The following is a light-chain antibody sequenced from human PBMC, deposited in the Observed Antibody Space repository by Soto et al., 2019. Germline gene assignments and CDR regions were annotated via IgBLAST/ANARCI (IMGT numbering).Light chain of an antibody. V-gene: IGKV1-9*01. CDR3: QQLNAYPLT. Sequence: DIQNTQSPSTLPASVGDRVTITCRASQGTSSYLAWFQQKPGRAPKLLIYGASTLQSGVPARFSGSGSGTDFTLTISNLQPEDFATYYCQQLNAYPLTFGQGTRLEIK. CDR1: QGTSSY. CDR2: GAS. J-gene: IGKJ5*01.